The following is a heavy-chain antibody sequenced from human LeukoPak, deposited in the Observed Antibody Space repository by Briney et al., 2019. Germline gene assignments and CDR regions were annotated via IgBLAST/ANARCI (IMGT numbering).Heavy chain of an antibody. CDR1: AFTFSSYS. Sequence: GGSLRLSCAAYAFTFSSYSMNWVRQAPGKGLEWVSSISSSSSYIYYADSVKGRFTISRDNAKNSLYLQMNSLRAEDTAVYYCARDPEYSSSSGIDYWGQGTLVTVSS. CDR3: ARDPEYSSSSGIDY. CDR2: ISSSSSYI. J-gene: IGHJ4*02. D-gene: IGHD6-6*01. V-gene: IGHV3-21*01.